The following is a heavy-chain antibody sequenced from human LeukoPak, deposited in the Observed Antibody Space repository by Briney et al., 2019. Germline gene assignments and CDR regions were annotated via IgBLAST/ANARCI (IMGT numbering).Heavy chain of an antibody. CDR2: IYTSGST. V-gene: IGHV4-4*07. CDR3: ARDSLYYYDSSARRYFDY. CDR1: GGSISSYY. J-gene: IGHJ4*01. D-gene: IGHD3-22*01. Sequence: PSETLSLTCTVSGGSISSYYWSWIRQPAGKGLEWIGRIYTSGSTNYNPSLKSRVTMSVDTSKNQFSLKLSSVTAADTAVYYCARDSLYYYDSSARRYFDYWGHGTLVTVSS.